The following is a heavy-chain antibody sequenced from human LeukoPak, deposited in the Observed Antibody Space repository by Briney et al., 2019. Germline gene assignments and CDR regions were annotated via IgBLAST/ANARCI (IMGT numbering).Heavy chain of an antibody. D-gene: IGHD6-13*01. Sequence: ASVKVSCTASGYTFTSYYMHWVRQAPGQGLEWMGIINPSGGSTSYAQKFQGRVTMTRDMSTSTVSMELSSLRSEDTAVYYWARDRAAVAGNWFDPGGQGSLVTVSS. J-gene: IGHJ5*02. CDR1: GYTFTSYY. CDR2: INPSGGST. V-gene: IGHV1-46*01. CDR3: ARDRAAVAGNWFDP.